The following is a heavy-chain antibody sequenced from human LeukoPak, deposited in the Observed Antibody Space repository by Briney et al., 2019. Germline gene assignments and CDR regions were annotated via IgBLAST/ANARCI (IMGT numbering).Heavy chain of an antibody. Sequence: PGGSLRLSCAASGFTFRSYGMHWVRQAPGKGPEWVAFIRYDGSNKYYADSVKGRFTISRDNAKNSLYLQMNSLRAEDTAVYYCARNKKGDRYTYGHDYWGQGTLVTVSS. J-gene: IGHJ4*02. V-gene: IGHV3-30*02. CDR1: GFTFRSYG. CDR2: IRYDGSNK. D-gene: IGHD5-18*01. CDR3: ARNKKGDRYTYGHDY.